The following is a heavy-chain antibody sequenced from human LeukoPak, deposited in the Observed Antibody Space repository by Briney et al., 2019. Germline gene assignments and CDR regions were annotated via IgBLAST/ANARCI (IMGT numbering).Heavy chain of an antibody. V-gene: IGHV1-18*01. CDR3: ARDGTSTEDY. D-gene: IGHD2-2*01. J-gene: IGHJ4*02. CDR2: ISGNNDNP. Sequence: ASVRVSCKTSGYTFSNFGINWVRQAPGQGLEWMGWISGNNDNPNYGQKFQGRFTVTTDSSTSTAYMELRNLRVDDTAVYYCARDGTSTEDYWGQGTLVTVSS. CDR1: GYTFSNFG.